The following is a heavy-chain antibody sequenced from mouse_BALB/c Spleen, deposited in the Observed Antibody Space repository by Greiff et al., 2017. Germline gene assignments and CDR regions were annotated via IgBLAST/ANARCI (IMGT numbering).Heavy chain of an antibody. J-gene: IGHJ2*01. V-gene: IGHV7-3*02. CDR1: GFTFTDYY. CDR3: ARGDY. CDR2: IRNKANGYTT. Sequence: DVQLVESRGGLVQPGGSLRLSCATSGFTFTDYYMSWVRQPPGKALEWLGFIRNKANGYTTEYSASVKGRFTISRDNSQSILYLQMNTLRAEDSATYYCARGDYWGQGTTLTVSS.